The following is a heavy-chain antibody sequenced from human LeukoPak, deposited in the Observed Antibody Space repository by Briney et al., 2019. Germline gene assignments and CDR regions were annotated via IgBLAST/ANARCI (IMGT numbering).Heavy chain of an antibody. CDR1: GGSISSSSYY. V-gene: IGHV4-39*01. Sequence: SETLSLTCTVSGGSISSSSYYWVWIRQPPGKGLEWIGSIYYSGNTYYNPSLKSRVSISLDTSKNQFSLKLSSVTAADTAVYYCARRYYYDSSGRDPFDCWGQGTLVTVSS. CDR2: IYYSGNT. CDR3: ARRYYYDSSGRDPFDC. D-gene: IGHD3-22*01. J-gene: IGHJ4*02.